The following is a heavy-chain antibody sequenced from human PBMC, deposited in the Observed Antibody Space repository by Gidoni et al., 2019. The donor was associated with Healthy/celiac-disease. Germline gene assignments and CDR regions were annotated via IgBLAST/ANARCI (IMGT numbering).Heavy chain of an antibody. CDR3: ARRIEDTAILIDY. CDR2: IWYDGSNK. D-gene: IGHD5-18*01. CDR1: GFTFSSYG. V-gene: IGHV3-33*01. Sequence: QVQLVESGGGVVQPGRSLRLSCAASGFTFSSYGMHWVRQAPGKGLEWVAVIWYDGSNKYYADSVKGRFTISRDNSKNTLYLQMNSLRAEDTAVYYCARRIEDTAILIDYWGQGTLVTVSS. J-gene: IGHJ4*02.